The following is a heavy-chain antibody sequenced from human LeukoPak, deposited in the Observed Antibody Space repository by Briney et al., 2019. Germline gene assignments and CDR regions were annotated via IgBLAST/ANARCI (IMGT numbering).Heavy chain of an antibody. CDR1: GFTFSSYG. Sequence: PGGSLRLSCAASGFTFSSYGMHWVRQAPGKGLEWVAVIWYDGSNKYYADSVKGRFTISRDNSKNTLYLQMNSLRAEDTAVYYCAKDLSGYSGYDLLDYWGQGTLVTVSS. J-gene: IGHJ4*02. CDR2: IWYDGSNK. D-gene: IGHD5-12*01. CDR3: AKDLSGYSGYDLLDY. V-gene: IGHV3-33*06.